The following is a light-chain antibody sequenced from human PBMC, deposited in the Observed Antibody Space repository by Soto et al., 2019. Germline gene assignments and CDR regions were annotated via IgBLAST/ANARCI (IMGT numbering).Light chain of an antibody. CDR1: TSNIGAPYD. J-gene: IGLJ1*01. CDR2: GDN. Sequence: QSVLTQPPSVSGAPGQRVSISCTGSTSNIGAPYDVHWYQHLPGTAPKLLIYGDNNRPSGVPDRFSGSKSGISASLAITRLQAEDEADYYCQSYDISLHNYVFGTGTKVT. CDR3: QSYDISLHNYV. V-gene: IGLV1-40*01.